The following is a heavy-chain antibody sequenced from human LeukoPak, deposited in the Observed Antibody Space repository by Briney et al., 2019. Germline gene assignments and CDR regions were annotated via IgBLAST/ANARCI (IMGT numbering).Heavy chain of an antibody. J-gene: IGHJ6*02. Sequence: GGSLRLPCAASGFAFSSYWMSWVRQAPGEGLEWVANIKQDGSEKYYVDSVKGRFTISRDNAKNSLYLQMNSLRAEDTAVYYCARVAPNYYYYYGMDVWGQGTTVTVSS. CDR1: GFAFSSYW. CDR2: IKQDGSEK. V-gene: IGHV3-7*03. CDR3: ARVAPNYYYYYGMDV.